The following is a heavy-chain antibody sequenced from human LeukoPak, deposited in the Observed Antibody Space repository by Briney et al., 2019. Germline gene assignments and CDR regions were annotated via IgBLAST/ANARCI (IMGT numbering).Heavy chain of an antibody. Sequence: PGGSLRLSCAASGFTFSSYEMNWVRQAPGKGLEWVSYISSSGSTIYYADSVKGRFTISRDNAKNSLYLQMNSLRAEDTAVYYCASNALWFGEDRDYWGQGTLVTVSS. D-gene: IGHD3-10*01. J-gene: IGHJ4*02. V-gene: IGHV3-48*03. CDR2: ISSSGSTI. CDR1: GFTFSSYE. CDR3: ASNALWFGEDRDY.